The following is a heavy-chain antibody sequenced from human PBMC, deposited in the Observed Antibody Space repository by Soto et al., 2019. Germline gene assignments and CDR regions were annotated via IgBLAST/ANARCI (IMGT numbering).Heavy chain of an antibody. Sequence: PGGSLRLSCAASGFTFSSYAMSWVRPAPGKGLEWIGEINHSGSTNYNPSLKSRITISVDTSKNQFSLKLSSVTAADTAVYYCARGGCSSTSCYFTLDPWGQGTLVTVPS. V-gene: IGHV4-34*01. CDR1: GFTFSSYA. D-gene: IGHD2-2*01. CDR2: INHSGST. CDR3: ARGGCSSTSCYFTLDP. J-gene: IGHJ5*02.